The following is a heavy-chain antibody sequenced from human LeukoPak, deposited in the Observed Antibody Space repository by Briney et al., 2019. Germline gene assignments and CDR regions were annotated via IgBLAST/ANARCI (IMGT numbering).Heavy chain of an antibody. CDR1: GGSFSGYY. J-gene: IGHJ4*02. V-gene: IGHV4-34*01. CDR2: IYHSGST. Sequence: SETLSLTCAVYGGSFSGYYWSWIRQPPGKGLEWIGSIYHSGSTYYNPSLKSRVTISVDTSKNQFSLKLSSVTAADTAVYYCARVFRPLGYCSSTSCYRRGGGPYYFDYWGQGTLVTVSS. CDR3: ARVFRPLGYCSSTSCYRRGGGPYYFDY. D-gene: IGHD2-2*01.